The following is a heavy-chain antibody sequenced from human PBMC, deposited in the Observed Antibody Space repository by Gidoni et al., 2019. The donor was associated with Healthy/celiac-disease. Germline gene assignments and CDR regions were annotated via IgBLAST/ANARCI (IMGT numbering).Heavy chain of an antibody. CDR3: ARVRAGNTTPFDY. Sequence: QVQLVQSGAEVKKPGASVKVSCKASGYHFTGYYMHWVRQAPGQGLEWMGWINPNSGGTTYAQKFQGWVTMTRDTSISTAYMELSRLRSDDTAVYYCARVRAGNTTPFDYWGQGTLVTVSS. D-gene: IGHD1-7*01. J-gene: IGHJ4*02. CDR1: GYHFTGYY. V-gene: IGHV1-2*04. CDR2: INPNSGGT.